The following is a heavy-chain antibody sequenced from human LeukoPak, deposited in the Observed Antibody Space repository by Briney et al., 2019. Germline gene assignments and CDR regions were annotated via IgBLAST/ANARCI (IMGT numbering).Heavy chain of an antibody. CDR2: TYTGGNS. CDR3: ARGGRGSAAVVAPRSFDI. Sequence: GGSLRLSCAASGFTVSSIHMVWVRQAPGKGLEWVSVTYTGGNSYYADSVKGRFIISRDISKNTLYLQMNSLKAEDSALYYCARGGRGSAAVVAPRSFDIWGQGTMVTVSS. J-gene: IGHJ3*02. V-gene: IGHV3-53*01. D-gene: IGHD3-22*01. CDR1: GFTVSSIH.